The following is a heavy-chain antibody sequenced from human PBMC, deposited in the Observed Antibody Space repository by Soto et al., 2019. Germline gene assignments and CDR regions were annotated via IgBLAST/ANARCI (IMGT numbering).Heavy chain of an antibody. D-gene: IGHD2-15*01. CDR1: GGTFSSYT. V-gene: IGHV1-69*02. CDR3: ARDGVGYCRGGSCY. J-gene: IGHJ4*02. Sequence: QVQLVQSGAEVKKPGSSVKVSCKASGGTFSSYTISWVRQAPGQGLEWMGRIIPILGIANYAQKFQGRVTITADKSTSTAYMELSSLRSEDTAVYYCARDGVGYCRGGSCYWGQGTLVTVSS. CDR2: IIPILGIA.